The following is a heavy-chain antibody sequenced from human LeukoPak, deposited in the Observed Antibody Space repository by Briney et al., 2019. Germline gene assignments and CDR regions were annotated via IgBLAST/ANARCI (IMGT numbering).Heavy chain of an antibody. D-gene: IGHD2-2*01. CDR2: IYTSGST. CDR1: GGSISGYY. J-gene: IGHJ6*03. CDR3: ARAGCSSTSCYPRTLYYYYYMDV. Sequence: SETLPLTCTVSGGSISGYYWSWIRQPAGKGLEWIGRIYTSGSTNYNPSLKSRVTMSVDTSKNQFSLKLSSVTAADTAVHYCARAGCSSTSCYPRTLYYYYYMDVWGKGTTVTVSS. V-gene: IGHV4-4*07.